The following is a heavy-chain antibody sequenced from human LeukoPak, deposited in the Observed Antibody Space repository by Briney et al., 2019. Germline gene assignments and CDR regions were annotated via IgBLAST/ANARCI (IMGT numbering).Heavy chain of an antibody. V-gene: IGHV3-33*01. CDR1: GFTFSSYG. CDR3: ARDLIAAAGTS. CDR2: IWYDGSNK. J-gene: IGHJ5*02. Sequence: GGSLRLSCAASGFTFSSYGMHWVRQAPGKGLERVAVIWYDGSNKYYADSVKGRFTISRDNSKNTLYLQMNSLRAEDTAVYYCARDLIAAAGTSWGQGTLVTVSS. D-gene: IGHD6-13*01.